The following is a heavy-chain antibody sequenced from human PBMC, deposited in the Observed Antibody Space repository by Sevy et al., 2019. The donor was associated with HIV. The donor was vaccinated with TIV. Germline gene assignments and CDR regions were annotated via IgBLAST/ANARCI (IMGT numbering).Heavy chain of an antibody. J-gene: IGHJ6*02. D-gene: IGHD6-13*01. V-gene: IGHV4-34*01. CDR2: INHSGST. CDR1: GGSFSGYY. CDR3: ARGRAAPFLDYYYGMDV. Sequence: SETLSLTFAVYGGSFSGYYWIWIRQPPGKGLEWIGEINHSGSTNYNPSLKSRVTISVDTSKNQFSLKLSSVTAADTAVYYCARGRAAPFLDYYYGMDVWGQGTTVTVSS.